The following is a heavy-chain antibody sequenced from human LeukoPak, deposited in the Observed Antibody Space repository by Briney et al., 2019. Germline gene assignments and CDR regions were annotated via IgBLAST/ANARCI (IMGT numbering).Heavy chain of an antibody. J-gene: IGHJ4*02. Sequence: GGSLRLSCAASGFTFNMYTMNWVRQAPGKGLEWVSSISSSGVYIYYVDSVKGRFTISRDNAKNSLYLQMNSLRAEDTAFYYCARHDFWSGFKGGDYWGQGTLVTVSS. CDR2: ISSSGVYI. CDR3: ARHDFWSGFKGGDY. CDR1: GFTFNMYT. V-gene: IGHV3-21*04. D-gene: IGHD3-3*01.